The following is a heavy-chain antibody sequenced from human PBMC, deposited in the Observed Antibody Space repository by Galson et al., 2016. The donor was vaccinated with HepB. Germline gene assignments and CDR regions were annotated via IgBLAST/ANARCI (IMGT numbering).Heavy chain of an antibody. J-gene: IGHJ4*02. CDR3: ARLSPYTYGRQCDS. V-gene: IGHV5-51*01. Sequence: QSGAAVKKPGESLKISCKGSGYSFGRYAIVRVRQMPGKGLEWMGIIYPGDSDTRYNPAFQGQVTISADRSITTAYLQWSTLKASDTAIYFCARLSPYTYGRQCDSWGQGTLVTVSS. CDR1: GYSFGRYA. CDR2: IYPGDSDT. D-gene: IGHD5-18*01.